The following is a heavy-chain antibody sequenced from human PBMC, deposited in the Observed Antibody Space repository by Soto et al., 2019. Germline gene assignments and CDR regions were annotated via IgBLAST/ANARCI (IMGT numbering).Heavy chain of an antibody. CDR2: IIPIFGTA. CDR1: VGTFSSYA. J-gene: IGHJ3*02. D-gene: IGHD3-10*01. CDR3: ARSRVQHRAFDI. V-gene: IGHV1-69*13. Sequence: ASVKFSCKASVGTFSSYASSWVRQAHGQGLEWMGGIIPIFGTANYAQKFQGRVTITADESTSTAYMELSSLRSEDTAVYYCARSRVQHRAFDIWGQGTMVTVSS.